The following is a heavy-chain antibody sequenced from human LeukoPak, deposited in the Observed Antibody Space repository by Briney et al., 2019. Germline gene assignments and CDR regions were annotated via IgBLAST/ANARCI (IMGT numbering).Heavy chain of an antibody. V-gene: IGHV4-30-2*01. CDR1: GGSISSGGYY. CDR3: ARAHYGGNSDYYYYYMDV. Sequence: SQTLSLTCTVSGGSISSGGYYWSWIRQPPGKGLEWIGYIYHSGSTYYNPSLKSRVTISVDRSKNQFSLKLSSVTAADTAVYYCARAHYGGNSDYYYYYMDVWGKGTTVTVSS. D-gene: IGHD4-23*01. CDR2: IYHSGST. J-gene: IGHJ6*03.